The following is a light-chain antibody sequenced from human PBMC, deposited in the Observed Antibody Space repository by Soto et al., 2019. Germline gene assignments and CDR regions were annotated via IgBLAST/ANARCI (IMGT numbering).Light chain of an antibody. V-gene: IGKV3-20*01. CDR3: QHYGYSLWT. J-gene: IGKJ1*01. CDR1: QSLTNSY. CDR2: GVS. Sequence: EILLTQSPGTLSLSLGETATISCRASQSLTNSYLAWYQQRPGKAPSLLIYGVSSRETGIPERFSGSGSGTDFTLTITSLEPEDFAVYYCQHYGYSLWTFGQGTKVDIK.